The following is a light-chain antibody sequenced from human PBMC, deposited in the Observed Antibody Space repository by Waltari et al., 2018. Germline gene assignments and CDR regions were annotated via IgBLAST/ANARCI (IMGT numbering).Light chain of an antibody. J-gene: IGLJ2*01. CDR1: NGDVGGYYY. Sequence: QSALTQPASVSGSPGQSITISCTGINGDVGGYYYVSWYQQYPGKAPKLLIYDVSHRPSGVSSRFSASKSCNTASLTISGLQTEDEADYYCTSYRSTNTRVIFGGGTKLAVL. V-gene: IGLV2-14*03. CDR2: DVS. CDR3: TSYRSTNTRVI.